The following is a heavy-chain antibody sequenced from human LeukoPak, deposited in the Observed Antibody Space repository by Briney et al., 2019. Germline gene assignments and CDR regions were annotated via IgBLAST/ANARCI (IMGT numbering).Heavy chain of an antibody. CDR2: IYYSGST. CDR1: GGSISSYY. J-gene: IGHJ4*02. V-gene: IGHV4-59*08. CDR3: DSAFVLRYGDAEFDY. Sequence: SETLSLTRTVSGGSISSYYWSWIPQPPGKGLEGIGYIYYSGSTYYNPSLKSRVNIPVHTSKNHISLKLNSVTAAHTAVYYCDSAFVLRYGDAEFDYRGQGTLVTVSS. D-gene: IGHD4-17*01.